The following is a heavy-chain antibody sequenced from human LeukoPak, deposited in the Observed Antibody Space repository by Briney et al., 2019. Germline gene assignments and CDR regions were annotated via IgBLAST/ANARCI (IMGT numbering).Heavy chain of an antibody. Sequence: SQTLSLTCTVSGGSISSGGYYWSWIRQHPGKGLEWIGYIYYSGSTYYNPSLKSRVTISVDTSKNQFSLKLSSVTAADTAVYYCARVSGSGPDWDYWGQGTLVTVSS. D-gene: IGHD3-10*01. J-gene: IGHJ4*02. CDR3: ARVSGSGPDWDY. CDR2: IYYSGST. CDR1: GGSISSGGYY. V-gene: IGHV4-31*03.